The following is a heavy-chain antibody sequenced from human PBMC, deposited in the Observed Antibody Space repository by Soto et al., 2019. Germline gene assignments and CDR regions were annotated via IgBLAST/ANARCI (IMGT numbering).Heavy chain of an antibody. D-gene: IGHD6-19*01. CDR1: GFTFSSYA. V-gene: IGHV3-23*01. CDR3: ARRSSGWYFDY. Sequence: LRLSCAASGFTFSSYAMNWVRQAPGKGLEWVSVISGSGDSTYYADSVKGRFTISRDNSKNTLYLQMNSLRAEDTAVYYCARRSSGWYFDYWGQGTLVTVSS. J-gene: IGHJ4*02. CDR2: ISGSGDST.